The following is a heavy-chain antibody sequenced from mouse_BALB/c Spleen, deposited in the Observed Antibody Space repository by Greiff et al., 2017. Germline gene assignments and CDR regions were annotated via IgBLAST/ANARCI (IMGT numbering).Heavy chain of an antibody. Sequence: QVQLQQSGAELARPGASVKLSCKASGYTFTDYYINWVKQRTGQGLEWIGEIYPGSGNTYYNEKFKGKATLTADKSSSTAYMQLSSLTSEDSAVYFCARVGFAYWGQGTLVTVSA. V-gene: IGHV1-77*01. CDR1: GYTFTDYY. J-gene: IGHJ3*01. CDR3: ARVGFAY. CDR2: IYPGSGNT.